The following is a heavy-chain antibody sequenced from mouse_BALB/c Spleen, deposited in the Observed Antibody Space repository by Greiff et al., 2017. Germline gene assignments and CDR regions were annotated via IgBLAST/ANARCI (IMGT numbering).Heavy chain of an antibody. CDR3: ARGSYYGSSSFDY. CDR1: GYTFTSYV. D-gene: IGHD1-1*01. V-gene: IGHV1-14*01. Sequence: VQLQQSGPELVKPGASVKMSCKASGYTFTSYVMHWVKQKPGQGLEWIGYINPYNDGTKYNEKFKGKATLTSDKSSSTAYMELSSLTSEDSAVYYCARGSYYGSSSFDYWGQGTTLTVSS. CDR2: INPYNDGT. J-gene: IGHJ2*01.